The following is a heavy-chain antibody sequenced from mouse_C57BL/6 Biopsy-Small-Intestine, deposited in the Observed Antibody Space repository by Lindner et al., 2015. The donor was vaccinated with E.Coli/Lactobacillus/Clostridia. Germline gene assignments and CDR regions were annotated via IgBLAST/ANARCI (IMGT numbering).Heavy chain of an antibody. Sequence: VQLQESGDCAGKAWGLSVKMSCKTSGYTFTSYWMHWVKQRPGQGLEWIGAIYPGNSDTSYNQKFKGKAKLTAVTSASTAYMELSSLTNEDSAVYYCTRELYDYDGYYYAMDYWGQGTSVTVSS. J-gene: IGHJ4*01. CDR3: TRELYDYDGYYYAMDY. CDR2: IYPGNSDT. V-gene: IGHV1-5*01. D-gene: IGHD2-4*01. CDR1: GYTFTSYW.